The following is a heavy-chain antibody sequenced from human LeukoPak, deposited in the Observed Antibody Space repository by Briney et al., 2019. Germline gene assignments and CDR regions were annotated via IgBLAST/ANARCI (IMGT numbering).Heavy chain of an antibody. J-gene: IGHJ6*03. CDR1: GFTFSSYW. V-gene: IGHV3-7*01. CDR2: IKQDGSGK. Sequence: GGSLRLSCAASGFTFSSYWMSWVRQAPGKGLEWVANIKQDGSGKYYVDSVKGRFTISRDNAKNSLYLQMNSLRAEDTAVYYCAREVSGSYLYYYMDVWGKGTTVTISS. CDR3: AREVSGSYLYYYMDV. D-gene: IGHD1-26*01.